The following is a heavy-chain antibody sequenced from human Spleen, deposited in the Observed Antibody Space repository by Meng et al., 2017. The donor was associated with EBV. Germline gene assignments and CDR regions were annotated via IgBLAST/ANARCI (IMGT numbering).Heavy chain of an antibody. D-gene: IGHD2-2*01. CDR3: ARGMVAAASLDW. Sequence: QAQCQQWGGGLLKPSETLSLTCAVYGGSFTDYYWSWIRQSPGKGLEWIGEINHRGSTNYKPSLKSRVTISVDTSKNQFSLNLTSVTAADTAVYYCARGMVAAASLDWWGQGTLVTVSS. CDR2: INHRGST. V-gene: IGHV4-34*01. CDR1: GGSFTDYY. J-gene: IGHJ4*02.